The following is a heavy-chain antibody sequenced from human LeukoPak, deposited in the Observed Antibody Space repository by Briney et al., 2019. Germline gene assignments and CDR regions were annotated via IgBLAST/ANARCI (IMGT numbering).Heavy chain of an antibody. D-gene: IGHD5-24*01. CDR1: GGTFSSYT. Sequence: GASVKVSCKASGGTFSSYTISWLRQAPGQGLEWMGRIIPILGIANYAQKFQGRVTITADKSTSTAYMELSSLRSEDTAVYYCVRAGLDGYNFDYWGQGTLVTVSS. CDR2: IIPILGIA. CDR3: VRAGLDGYNFDY. J-gene: IGHJ4*02. V-gene: IGHV1-69*02.